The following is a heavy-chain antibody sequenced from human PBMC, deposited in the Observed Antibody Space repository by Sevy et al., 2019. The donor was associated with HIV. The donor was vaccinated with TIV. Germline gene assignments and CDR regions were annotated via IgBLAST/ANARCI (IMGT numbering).Heavy chain of an antibody. CDR1: GGSIRRSTYY. V-gene: IGHV4-39*01. Sequence: SESLSLTCIVSGGSIRRSTYYWGWIRQPPGKGLQWIGGVYYSGGTYYNPSLKSRVTISVDTSKNHFSLKLSSVTAADTATYYCARSMEKATYDTFDIWGQGTMVTVSS. CDR2: VYYSGGT. D-gene: IGHD1-26*01. J-gene: IGHJ3*02. CDR3: ARSMEKATYDTFDI.